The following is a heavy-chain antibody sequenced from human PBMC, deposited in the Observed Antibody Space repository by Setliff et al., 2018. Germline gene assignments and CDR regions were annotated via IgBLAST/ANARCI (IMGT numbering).Heavy chain of an antibody. J-gene: IGHJ4*02. CDR3: ALSDHYPFYYDY. CDR2: ISNRGST. V-gene: IGHV4-59*11. Sequence: PSETLSLTCTVSGDYISSQYWSWIRQPPGKGLEWIGYISNRGSTDYNPSLKSRVTIPEDTSRSQFSLKLTSVTTADTAVYYCALSDHYPFYYDYWGLGTLVTVS. D-gene: IGHD3-3*01. CDR1: GDYISSQY.